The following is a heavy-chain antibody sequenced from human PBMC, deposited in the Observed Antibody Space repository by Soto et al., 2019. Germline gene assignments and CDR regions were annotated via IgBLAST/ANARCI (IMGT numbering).Heavy chain of an antibody. CDR2: TYYTADT. Sequence: PSETLSLTCTVSGVSIRSYFWSWIRQPPGKGLEWIGYTYYTADTKYSPSLESRATISADPSKKQFSLSLSLVSAADTALYFCAGSKNRGGSFDYWGQGALVTVSS. J-gene: IGHJ4*02. CDR1: GVSIRSYF. CDR3: AGSKNRGGSFDY. V-gene: IGHV4-59*01. D-gene: IGHD3-10*01.